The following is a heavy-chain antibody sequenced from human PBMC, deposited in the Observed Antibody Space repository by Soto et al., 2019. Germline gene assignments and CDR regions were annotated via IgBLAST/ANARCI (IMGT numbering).Heavy chain of an antibody. D-gene: IGHD6-13*01. V-gene: IGHV3-33*01. J-gene: IGHJ6*02. CDR3: ARGQPPHYYYGVDV. CDR2: VWYDGNTK. CDR1: GFSFSTYG. Sequence: QVQLVESGGGVVQRARSLRPSCAPSGFSFSTYGLHWVRQAPGKGLEWVVGVWYDGNTKYYADSVKGRFTISRDNSKNTLHLQMNSLRAEDTAVYYCARGQPPHYYYGVDVWGQGTTVTVSS.